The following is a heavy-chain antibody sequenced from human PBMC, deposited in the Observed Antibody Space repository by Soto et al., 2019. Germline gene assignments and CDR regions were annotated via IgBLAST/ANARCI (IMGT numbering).Heavy chain of an antibody. J-gene: IGHJ4*02. V-gene: IGHV3-15*01. CDR1: GFTFTKAW. D-gene: IGHD2-15*01. CDR3: TTEGPGYCSGGSCYAIDY. Sequence: KPRGSLRLSCAASGFTFTKAWMSWFRQAPGKGLEWVGRIKSKTDGGTTDYAAPVKGRFTISRDDSKNTLYLQMNSLKTEDTAVYYCTTEGPGYCSGGSCYAIDYWGQGTLVTVSS. CDR2: IKSKTDGGTT.